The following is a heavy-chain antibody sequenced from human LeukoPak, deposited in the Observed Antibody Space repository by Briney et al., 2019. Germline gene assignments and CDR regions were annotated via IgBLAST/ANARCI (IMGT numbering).Heavy chain of an antibody. CDR2: IKWSGDVI. J-gene: IGHJ4*02. CDR3: ASDPTLNTRDY. CDR1: GFTFGAFD. Sequence: GGSLRLSCEGSGFTFGAFDMTWVRQAPGKGLEWVSAIKWSGDVICYADSVKGRFIISEDNAKNSIFLQMNSLGADDTAFYSCASDPTLNTRDYWGQGTLATVPP. V-gene: IGHV3-20*04.